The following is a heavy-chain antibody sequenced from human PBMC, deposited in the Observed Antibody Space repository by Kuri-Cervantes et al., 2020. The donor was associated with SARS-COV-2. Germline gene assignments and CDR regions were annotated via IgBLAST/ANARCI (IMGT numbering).Heavy chain of an antibody. CDR3: AKDQRGNPDYFDY. CDR1: GFTFSSYA. Sequence: GESLKISCAASGFTFSSYAMHWVRQAPGKGLEWVAVISYDGSNKYYADSVKGRFTISRDNSKNTLYLQMNSLRAEDTAVYYCAKDQRGNPDYFDYWGQGTLVTVSS. V-gene: IGHV3-30*07. CDR2: ISYDGSNK. J-gene: IGHJ4*02. D-gene: IGHD1-14*01.